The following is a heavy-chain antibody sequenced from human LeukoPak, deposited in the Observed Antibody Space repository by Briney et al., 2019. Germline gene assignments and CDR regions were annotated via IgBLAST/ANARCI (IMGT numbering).Heavy chain of an antibody. V-gene: IGHV3-66*01. CDR1: GFTVSSNY. Sequence: GGSLRLSCAASGFTVSSNYMSWVRQAPGKGLEWVSVIYSGGSTYSADPVKGRFTISRDNSKNTLYFQMNSLRAEDTGVYYCARDRRYCSGGCCYNIFFDPWGQGTLVTVPS. D-gene: IGHD2-15*01. CDR3: ARDRRYCSGGCCYNIFFDP. J-gene: IGHJ5*02. CDR2: IYSGGST.